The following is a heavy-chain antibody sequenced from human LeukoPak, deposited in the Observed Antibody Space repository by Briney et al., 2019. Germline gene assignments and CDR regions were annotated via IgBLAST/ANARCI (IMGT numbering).Heavy chain of an antibody. Sequence: SETLSLTCAVYGGSFSGYYWSWIRQPPGKGLEWIGEINHSGSTNYNPSPKSRVTISVDTSKNQFSLKLSSVTAADTAVYYCARRTYTSRRYYYYYMDVWGKGTTVTVSS. D-gene: IGHD6-13*01. CDR2: INHSGST. V-gene: IGHV4-34*01. CDR3: ARRTYTSRRYYYYYMDV. CDR1: GGSFSGYY. J-gene: IGHJ6*03.